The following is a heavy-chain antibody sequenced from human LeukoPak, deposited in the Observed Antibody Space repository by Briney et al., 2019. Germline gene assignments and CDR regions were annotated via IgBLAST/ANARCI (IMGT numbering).Heavy chain of an antibody. J-gene: IGHJ4*02. V-gene: IGHV3-30*18. D-gene: IGHD3-16*01. CDR3: AKDRGGSLRPYYFDY. CDR2: ISYDGSNK. Sequence: GGSLRLSCAASGITFSSLWMSWFRQAPGKGLEWVAVISYDGSNKYYADSVKGRFTISRDNSKNTLYLQMNSLRAEDTAVYYCAKDRGGSLRPYYFDYWGQGTLVTASS. CDR1: GITFSSLW.